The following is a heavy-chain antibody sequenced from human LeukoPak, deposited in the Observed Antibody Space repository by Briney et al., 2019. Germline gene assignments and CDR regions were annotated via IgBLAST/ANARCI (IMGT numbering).Heavy chain of an antibody. J-gene: IGHJ4*02. D-gene: IGHD6-13*01. Sequence: GASVKVSCKASGYTFASYGISWVRQAPGQGLEWMGWISAYNGNTNYAQKLQGRVTMTTDTSTSTAYMELRSLRSDDTAVYYCARVKGQIAADGRGDYWGQGTLVTVSS. V-gene: IGHV1-18*01. CDR1: GYTFASYG. CDR3: ARVKGQIAADGRGDY. CDR2: ISAYNGNT.